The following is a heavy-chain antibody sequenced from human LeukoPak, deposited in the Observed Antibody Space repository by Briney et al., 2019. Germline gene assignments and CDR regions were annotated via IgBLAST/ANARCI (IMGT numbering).Heavy chain of an antibody. V-gene: IGHV4-59*01. CDR2: IYYSGST. D-gene: IGHD6-13*01. J-gene: IGHJ6*03. CDR3: ARALAAAGQGYYYYYYMDV. CDR1: GGSISSYY. Sequence: SETLSLTCTVSGGSISSYYWSWIRQPPGKGLEWIGYIYYSGSTNYNPSLKSRVTISVDTSKNQFSLKLSSVTAADTAVYYCARALAAAGQGYYYYYYMDVWGKGTTVTVSS.